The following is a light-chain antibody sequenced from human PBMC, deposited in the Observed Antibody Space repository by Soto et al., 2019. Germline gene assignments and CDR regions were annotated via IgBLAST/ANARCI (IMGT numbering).Light chain of an antibody. CDR3: QQYGSSAPIT. Sequence: EFVLTQSPGTLSLSPGERATLTCRAIQTVRNNYLAWYQQKPGQAPRLLIYDASSRATGIPDRFSGSGSETDFTLTISRLEPEDFALYYCQQYGSSAPITFGQGTRLEIK. J-gene: IGKJ5*01. CDR1: QTVRNNY. CDR2: DAS. V-gene: IGKV3-20*01.